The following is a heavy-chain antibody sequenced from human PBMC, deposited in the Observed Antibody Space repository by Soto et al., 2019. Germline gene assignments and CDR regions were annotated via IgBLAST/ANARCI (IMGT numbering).Heavy chain of an antibody. J-gene: IGHJ6*02. Sequence: ASVKVSCKASGYTFTSYDINWVRQATGQGLEWMGWINPNSGNTGYAQKFQGRVTMTRNTSVSTAYMELSSLRSEDTAVYYCARNPRWTPSELFWSGHYTAYGMDVLGQWTTVTVSS. CDR3: ARNPRWTPSELFWSGHYTAYGMDV. CDR2: INPNSGNT. D-gene: IGHD3-3*01. CDR1: GYTFTSYD. V-gene: IGHV1-8*01.